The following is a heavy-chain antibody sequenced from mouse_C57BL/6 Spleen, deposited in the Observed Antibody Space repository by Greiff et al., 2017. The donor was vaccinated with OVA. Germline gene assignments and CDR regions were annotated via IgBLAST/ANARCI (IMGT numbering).Heavy chain of an antibody. CDR3: ARYYDSSARAMDY. D-gene: IGHD2-4*01. Sequence: VQLQQSGAELVKPGASVKMSCKASGYTFTSYWITWVKQRPGQGLEWIGDIYPGSGSTNYNEKFKSKATLTVDTSSSTAYMQLSSLTSEDSAVYYCARYYDSSARAMDYWGQGTSVTVSS. CDR2: IYPGSGST. CDR1: GYTFTSYW. J-gene: IGHJ4*01. V-gene: IGHV1-55*01.